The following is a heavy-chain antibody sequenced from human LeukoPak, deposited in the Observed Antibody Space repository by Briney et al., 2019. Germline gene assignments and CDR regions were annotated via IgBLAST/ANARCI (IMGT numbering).Heavy chain of an antibody. D-gene: IGHD5-12*01. CDR1: GFTFSDYY. Sequence: GGSLRLSCAASGFTFSDYYMSRIRQAPGKGLEWVSYISSSSSYTNYADSVKGRFTISRDNAKNSLYLQMNSLRAEDTAVYYCAGPGSGYDDQLDWGQGTLVTVSS. CDR3: AGPGSGYDDQLD. V-gene: IGHV3-11*03. CDR2: ISSSSSYT. J-gene: IGHJ4*02.